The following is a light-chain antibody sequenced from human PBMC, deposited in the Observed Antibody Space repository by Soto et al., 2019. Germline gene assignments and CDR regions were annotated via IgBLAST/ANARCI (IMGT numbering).Light chain of an antibody. CDR2: DAS. J-gene: IGKJ1*01. CDR1: QSVSSY. Sequence: EIVLTQNPATLSLSPGERATLSCRASQSVSSYLAWYQQKPGQAPRLLIYDASNRATGIPVRFSGSGSGTDYTLTVSSLEPEDFAVYYCQQRSNLPWTFGQGTKVDIK. V-gene: IGKV3-11*01. CDR3: QQRSNLPWT.